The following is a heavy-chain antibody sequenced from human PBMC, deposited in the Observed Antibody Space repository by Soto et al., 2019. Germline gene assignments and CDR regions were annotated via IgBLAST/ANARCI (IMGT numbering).Heavy chain of an antibody. CDR1: GGTFSSYA. CDR3: ATVTVTSYYFDY. D-gene: IGHD4-17*01. CDR2: IIPIFGTA. Sequence: SVKVSCKXSGGTFSSYAISWVRQAPGQGLEWMGGIIPIFGTANYAQKFQGRVTITADESTSTAYMELSSLRSEDTAVYYCATVTVTSYYFDYWGQGTLVTVSS. J-gene: IGHJ4*02. V-gene: IGHV1-69*13.